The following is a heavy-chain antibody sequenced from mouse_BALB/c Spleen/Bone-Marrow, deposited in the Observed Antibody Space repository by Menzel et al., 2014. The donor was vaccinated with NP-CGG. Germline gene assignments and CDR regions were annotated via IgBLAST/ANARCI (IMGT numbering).Heavy chain of an antibody. CDR2: INPSSGYT. Sequence: VQLVESGAELARPGASVKMSCKASGYTFTSYTMHWVKQRPGQGLGWIGYINPSSGYTNYNQKFKDKATLTADKSSSTAYMQLSSLTSEDSAVYYCARSLRWYFDVWGAGTTVTVSS. CDR1: GYTFTSYT. J-gene: IGHJ1*01. D-gene: IGHD1-1*01. V-gene: IGHV1-4*01. CDR3: ARSLRWYFDV.